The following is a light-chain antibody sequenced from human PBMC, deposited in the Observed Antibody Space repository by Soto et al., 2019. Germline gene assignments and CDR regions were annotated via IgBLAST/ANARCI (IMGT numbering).Light chain of an antibody. Sequence: QSVLTQPPSASGFAGQSVTISCTGTSSDVGYYDYVSWYQQHPGKAPKLVIYEVTKRPSGVPDRVSASKSGNTASLTVSGLRAEDEADYYCSSYAGSNNFVFGGGTKVTVL. CDR3: SSYAGSNNFV. V-gene: IGLV2-8*01. CDR1: SSDVGYYDY. J-gene: IGLJ1*01. CDR2: EVT.